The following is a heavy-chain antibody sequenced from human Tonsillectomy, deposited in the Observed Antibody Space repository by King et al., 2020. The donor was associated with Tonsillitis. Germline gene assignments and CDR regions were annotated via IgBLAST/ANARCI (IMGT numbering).Heavy chain of an antibody. CDR1: GFTFSSYA. CDR3: AKEGGSIAVADTEGWYFDL. V-gene: IGHV3-23*04. CDR2: ISGSGGST. J-gene: IGHJ2*01. D-gene: IGHD6-19*01. Sequence: VQLVESGGGLVQPGGSLRLSCAASGFTFSSYAMSWVRQAPGKGLEWVSAISGSGGSTYYADSVKGRFTIYRDNAKNKRYPKMNSLRAEDTAVYYSAKEGGSIAVADTEGWYFDLWGRGTLVTVSS.